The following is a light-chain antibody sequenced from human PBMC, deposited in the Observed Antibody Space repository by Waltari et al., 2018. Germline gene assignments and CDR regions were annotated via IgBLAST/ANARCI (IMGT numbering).Light chain of an antibody. CDR3: EHYNGFPYT. CDR1: QSVSSW. J-gene: IGKJ2*01. CDR2: KAS. V-gene: IGKV1-5*03. Sequence: DIRMTQFPSTLSASVGDSITITCRASQSVSSWLAWYQQKPGKAPKPLIYKASNLESGVPSRFSGSGSGTEFTLTISSLQTDDFATYYCEHYNGFPYTFGQGTRLEI.